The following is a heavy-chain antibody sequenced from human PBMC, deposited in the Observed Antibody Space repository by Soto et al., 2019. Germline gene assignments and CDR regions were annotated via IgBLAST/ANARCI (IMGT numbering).Heavy chain of an antibody. CDR3: ARGEPTVTSLYYYYYMDV. CDR1: GGSISSSSYY. V-gene: IGHV4-39*01. D-gene: IGHD4-4*01. Sequence: SETLSLTCTVSGGSISSSSYYWGWIRQPPGKGLEWIGSIYYSGSTYYNPSLKSRVTISVDTSKNQFSLKLSSVTAADTAVYYCARGEPTVTSLYYYYYMDVWGKGTTVTVSS. J-gene: IGHJ6*03. CDR2: IYYSGST.